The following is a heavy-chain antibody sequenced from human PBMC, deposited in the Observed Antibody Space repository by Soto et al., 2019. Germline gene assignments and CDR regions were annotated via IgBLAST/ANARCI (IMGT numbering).Heavy chain of an antibody. J-gene: IGHJ4*02. V-gene: IGHV2-5*02. CDR3: AHRVLRTVFGLVTTTAIYFDF. D-gene: IGHD3-3*01. Sequence: QITLNESGPTQVKPRQTLTLTCTFSGFSLTTSGVGVGWIRQSPGKAPEWLALIYWDADNRYSPSLKSRLTITKDTSKTQVVLTMADLDPADTATYYCAHRVLRTVFGLVTTTAIYFDFWGQGTPVAVSS. CDR2: IYWDADN. CDR1: GFSLTTSGVG.